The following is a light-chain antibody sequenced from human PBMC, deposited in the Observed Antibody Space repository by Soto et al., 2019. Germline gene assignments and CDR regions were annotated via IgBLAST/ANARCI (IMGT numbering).Light chain of an antibody. CDR2: GAS. V-gene: IGKV3-20*01. J-gene: IGKJ2*01. CDR1: QSVRSSS. CDR3: QQYGNSPKYT. Sequence: EIVLTQSPGTLSLSPGERATLSCRASQSVRSSSLAWYQQKPGQAPRLLIYGASSRATGIPDRFSGSGSGTDFTLTINRLETEDFAVYYCQQYGNSPKYTFGQGTKLEIK.